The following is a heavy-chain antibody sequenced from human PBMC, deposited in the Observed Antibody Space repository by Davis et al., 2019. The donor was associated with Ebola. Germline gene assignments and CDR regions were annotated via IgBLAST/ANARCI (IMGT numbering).Heavy chain of an antibody. J-gene: IGHJ4*02. CDR1: GFTFSNYG. Sequence: GESLKISCAASGFTFSNYGMHWVRQAPGKGLEWVAVISYDGSNKYYADSVNDRFTISRDNSQNTLYLQMNSLRAEDTAVYHCAKGSRGYSYGYSPLDDWGQGTLVTVSS. CDR2: ISYDGSNK. V-gene: IGHV3-30*18. CDR3: AKGSRGYSYGYSPLDD. D-gene: IGHD5-18*01.